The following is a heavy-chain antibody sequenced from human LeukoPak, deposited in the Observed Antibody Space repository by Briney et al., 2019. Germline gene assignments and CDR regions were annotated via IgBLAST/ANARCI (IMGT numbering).Heavy chain of an antibody. Sequence: GGSLRLSCAACGFTFSSYEMNWVRQAPGKGLEWVSYISNSGSSIYYADSVKGRFTISRDNAKNSLFLQMNSLRAEDTAVYYCARRWVFDYWGQGTLVTVSS. CDR1: GFTFSSYE. J-gene: IGHJ4*02. D-gene: IGHD3-16*01. CDR2: ISNSGSSI. V-gene: IGHV3-48*03. CDR3: ARRWVFDY.